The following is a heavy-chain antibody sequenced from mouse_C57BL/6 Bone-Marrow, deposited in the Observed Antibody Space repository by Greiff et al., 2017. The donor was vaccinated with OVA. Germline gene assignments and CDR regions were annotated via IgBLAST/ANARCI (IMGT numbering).Heavy chain of an antibody. CDR1: GYAFSSSW. Sequence: QVQLQQSGPELVKPGASVKISCKASGYAFSSSWMNWVKQRPGKGLEWIGRLHPGDGDTNYNGKFKGKATLTADKSSSTAYMQLSSLTSEDSAVYFCARSNWVCFAYWGQGTLVTVSA. CDR3: ARSNWVCFAY. J-gene: IGHJ3*01. D-gene: IGHD4-1*01. CDR2: LHPGDGDT. V-gene: IGHV1-82*01.